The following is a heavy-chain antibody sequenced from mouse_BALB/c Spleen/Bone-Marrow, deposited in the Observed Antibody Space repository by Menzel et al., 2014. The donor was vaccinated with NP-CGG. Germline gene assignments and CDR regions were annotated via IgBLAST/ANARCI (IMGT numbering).Heavy chain of an antibody. CDR2: ITSGGSST. V-gene: IGHV5-6*02. Sequence: DVKLVESGGDLVKPGGSLKLSCAASGFIFSSFGMSWVRQTPDKRLEWVATITSGGSSTYYPDGLKGRFTISRDDAKNTLYLQMSSLKSEDTAMYYCARIPYYWGQGTTLTVSS. CDR1: GFIFSSFG. CDR3: ARIPYY. J-gene: IGHJ2*01.